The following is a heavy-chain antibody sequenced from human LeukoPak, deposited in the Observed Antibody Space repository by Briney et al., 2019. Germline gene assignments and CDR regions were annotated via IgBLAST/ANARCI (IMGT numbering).Heavy chain of an antibody. CDR3: ARVQVTFFGVVIRPTWFDP. Sequence: ASVKVSCKASGGTFSSYAINWVRQATGQGLEWMGWMNPNSGNTGYAQKFQGRVTMTRNASISTAYMELSSLRSEDTAVYYCARVQVTFFGVVIRPTWFDPWGQGTLITVSS. D-gene: IGHD3-3*01. J-gene: IGHJ5*02. CDR1: GGTFSSYA. V-gene: IGHV1-8*02. CDR2: MNPNSGNT.